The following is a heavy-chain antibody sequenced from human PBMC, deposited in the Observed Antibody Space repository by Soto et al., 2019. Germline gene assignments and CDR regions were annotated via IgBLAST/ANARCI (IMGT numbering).Heavy chain of an antibody. CDR1: GGTFSSYA. CDR2: IIPIFGTA. CDR3: ARVSQYYDFWSDLKAYNWFDP. J-gene: IGHJ5*02. V-gene: IGHV1-69*06. D-gene: IGHD3-3*01. Sequence: QVQLVQSGAEVKKPGSSVKVSCKASGGTFSSYAISWVRQAPGQGLEWMGGIIPIFGTANYAQKFQGRVTITAGKSTSTAYMELSSLRSEDTAVYYCARVSQYYDFWSDLKAYNWFDPWGQGTLVTVSS.